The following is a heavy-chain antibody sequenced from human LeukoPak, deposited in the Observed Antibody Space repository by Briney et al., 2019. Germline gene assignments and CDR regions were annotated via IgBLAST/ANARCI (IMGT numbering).Heavy chain of an antibody. CDR2: IYSGGST. CDR3: ARDPGGYFDL. V-gene: IGHV3-66*01. CDR1: GFTFSSYA. J-gene: IGHJ2*01. Sequence: TGGSLRLSCAASGFTFSSYAMSWVRQAPGKGLEWVSVIYSGGSTYYADSVKGRFTISRDNSKNTLYLQMNSLRAEDTAVYYCARDPGGYFDLWGRGTLVTVSS.